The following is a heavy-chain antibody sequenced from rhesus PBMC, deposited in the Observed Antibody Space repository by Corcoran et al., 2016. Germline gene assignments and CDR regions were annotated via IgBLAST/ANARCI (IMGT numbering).Heavy chain of an antibody. CDR1: GYSISSGDC. J-gene: IGHJ4*01. CDR3: ACTAPVFDY. CDR2: VGGSSRTN. D-gene: IGHD2-15*01. V-gene: IGHV4-127*01. Sequence: QVQLQESGPGLVKPSETLSLTCAVSGYSISSGDCWTWIRQSPGKGLEGIGYVGGSSRTNKYNPALKSRVTNSKDTSKNQFTLKLSSVTAADMVVYYCACTAPVFDYWGQGVLVTVSS.